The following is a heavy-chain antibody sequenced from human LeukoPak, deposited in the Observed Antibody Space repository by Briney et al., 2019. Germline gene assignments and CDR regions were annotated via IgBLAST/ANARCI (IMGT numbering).Heavy chain of an antibody. CDR3: ARCGTPNNYYLYGMDV. CDR1: GFTFRSYE. Sequence: GGSLRLSCAASGFTFRSYEMIWIRQAPGKGLEWVSYISTSSPYTNYADSVKGQFTISRDNAKNSLYLQMNSLRAEDTAVYYCARCGTPNNYYLYGMDVWGQGTTVTVSS. D-gene: IGHD1-26*01. CDR2: ISTSSPYT. J-gene: IGHJ6*02. V-gene: IGHV3-11*03.